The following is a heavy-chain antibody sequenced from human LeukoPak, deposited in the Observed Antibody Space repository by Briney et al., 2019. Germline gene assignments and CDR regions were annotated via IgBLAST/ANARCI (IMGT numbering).Heavy chain of an antibody. Sequence: PGGSLRLSCAASGFTFSSYSMNWVRQAPGKGLEWVSSISSSSSYIYYADSVKGRFTISRDNAKNSLYLQMNSLRAEDTAVYYCARDTLMVRGVTRYWGQGTLVTVSS. CDR2: ISSSSSYI. CDR3: ARDTLMVRGVTRY. D-gene: IGHD3-10*01. V-gene: IGHV3-21*01. J-gene: IGHJ4*02. CDR1: GFTFSSYS.